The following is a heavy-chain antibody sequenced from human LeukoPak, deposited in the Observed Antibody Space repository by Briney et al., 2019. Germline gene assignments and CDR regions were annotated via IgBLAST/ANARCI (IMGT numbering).Heavy chain of an antibody. CDR1: GGSISSSSYY. D-gene: IGHD3-16*02. CDR3: ARQMSYPYYFDY. CDR2: IYYSGST. Sequence: SETLSLTCPVSGGSISSSSYYWGWIRQPPGKGLEWIGSIYYSGSTYYNPSLKSRVTISVDTSKNQFSLKLSSVTAADTAVYYCARQMSYPYYFDYWGQGTLVTVSS. J-gene: IGHJ4*02. V-gene: IGHV4-39*01.